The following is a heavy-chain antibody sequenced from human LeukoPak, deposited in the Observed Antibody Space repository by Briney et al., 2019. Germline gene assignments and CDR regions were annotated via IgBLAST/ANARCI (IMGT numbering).Heavy chain of an antibody. CDR3: ARVLYYYDSSGYHHPYYFDY. CDR1: GYTFTGYY. Sequence: ASVKVSCKASGYTFTGYYMHWVRQAPGRGLEWMGWINPNSGGTNYAQKFQGRVTMTRDTSISTAYMELSRLRSDDTAVYYCARVLYYYDSSGYHHPYYFDYWGQGTLVTVSS. V-gene: IGHV1-2*02. J-gene: IGHJ4*02. D-gene: IGHD3-22*01. CDR2: INPNSGGT.